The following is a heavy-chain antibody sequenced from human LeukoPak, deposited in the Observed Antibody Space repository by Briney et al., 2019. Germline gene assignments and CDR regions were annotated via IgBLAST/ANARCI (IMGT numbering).Heavy chain of an antibody. D-gene: IGHD3-10*01. CDR1: GGSFSGYY. CDR2: INHSGST. V-gene: IGHV4-34*01. Sequence: SETLSLTCAVYGGSFSGYYWSWLRQPPGKGLEWIGEINHSGSTNYNPSLKSRVTISVDTAKNQFSLKLSSVTAADTAVYYWARWVRGVFGDWFDPWGQGTLVTVSS. J-gene: IGHJ5*02. CDR3: ARWVRGVFGDWFDP.